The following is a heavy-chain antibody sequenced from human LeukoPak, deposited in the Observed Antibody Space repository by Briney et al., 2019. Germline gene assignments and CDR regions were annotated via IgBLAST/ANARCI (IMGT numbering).Heavy chain of an antibody. V-gene: IGHV3-15*01. CDR2: IKSKTDGGTT. D-gene: IGHD4-17*01. J-gene: IGHJ4*02. CDR1: GFTFSNAW. CDR3: TTDDGDYVIDY. Sequence: GGSLRLSCAASGFTFSNAWMSWVRQAPGKGLEWVGRIKSKTDGGTTDYAAPVKGRFTISRDDSKNTLYLQMSSLKTEDTAVYYCTTDDGDYVIDYWGQGTLVTVSS.